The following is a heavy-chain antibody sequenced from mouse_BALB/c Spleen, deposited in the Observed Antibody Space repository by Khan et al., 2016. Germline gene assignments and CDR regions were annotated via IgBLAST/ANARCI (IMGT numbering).Heavy chain of an antibody. Sequence: EVQLQESGPGLVKPSQPLSLTCTVTGYSITSDYAWNWIRQFPGNKLEWMGYISYSGSTSYNPSLKSRISITRDTSKNQFFLQLNSVTTEDTATYYCARSALTFFDYWGQGTTLTVSS. CDR3: ARSALTFFDY. D-gene: IGHD4-1*01. CDR2: ISYSGST. J-gene: IGHJ2*01. V-gene: IGHV3-2*02. CDR1: GYSITSDYA.